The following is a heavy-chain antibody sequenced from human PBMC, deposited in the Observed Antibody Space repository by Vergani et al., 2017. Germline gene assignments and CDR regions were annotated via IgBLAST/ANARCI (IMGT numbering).Heavy chain of an antibody. D-gene: IGHD3-22*01. J-gene: IGHJ4*02. CDR1: GYTFTSYG. CDR2: LSAYNGNT. CDR3: ASLPGSSGYPGSSDY. V-gene: IGHV1-18*01. Sequence: QVQLVQSGAEVKKPGASVKVSCKASGYTFTSYGISWVRQAPGQGLEWMGWLSAYNGNTNYAQKLQGRVTMTTDTSTSTAYMERRSLRSDDTAVYYCASLPGSSGYPGSSDYWGQGTLVTVSS.